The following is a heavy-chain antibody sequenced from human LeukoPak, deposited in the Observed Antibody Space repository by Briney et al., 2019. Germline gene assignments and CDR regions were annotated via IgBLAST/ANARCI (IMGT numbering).Heavy chain of an antibody. J-gene: IGHJ4*02. V-gene: IGHV3-23*01. D-gene: IGHD1-26*01. CDR3: AKESGATFDY. CDR2: ISGSGGST. Sequence: GGSLRLSCAASGFTFSSYGMSWVRQAPGKGLEWVSAISGSGGSTYYADSVKGRFTISRDNAKNSLYLQMNSLRAEDTALYYCAKESGATFDYWGQGTLVTVSS. CDR1: GFTFSSYG.